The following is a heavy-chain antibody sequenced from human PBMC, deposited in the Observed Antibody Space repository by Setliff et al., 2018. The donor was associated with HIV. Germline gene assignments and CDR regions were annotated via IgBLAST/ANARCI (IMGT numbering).Heavy chain of an antibody. CDR3: ARLAPPDDYGDLGGIDH. J-gene: IGHJ4*02. V-gene: IGHV3-48*03. CDR1: GLIFSDYE. Sequence: GGSLRLSCAASGLIFSDYEMNWVRQAPGKGLEWVSYITGSDGAVFYADSVKGRFTVSRDNAENSLSLQMNSLRAEDTAVYYCARLAPPDDYGDLGGIDHWGQGTLVTVSS. CDR2: ITGSDGAV. D-gene: IGHD4-17*01.